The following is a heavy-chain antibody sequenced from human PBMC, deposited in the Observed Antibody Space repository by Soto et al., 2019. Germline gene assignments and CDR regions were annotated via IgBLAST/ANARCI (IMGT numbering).Heavy chain of an antibody. D-gene: IGHD1-26*01. CDR3: AREPLYSGSYYYGMDV. CDR2: IWYDGSNK. V-gene: IGHV3-33*01. CDR1: GFTFSSYG. Sequence: LRLSCAASGFTFSSYGMHWVRQAPGKGLEWVAVIWYDGSNKYYADSVKGRFTISRDNSKNTVYLQMNSLRAEDTAVYYCAREPLYSGSYYYGMDVWGQGTTVTVSS. J-gene: IGHJ6*02.